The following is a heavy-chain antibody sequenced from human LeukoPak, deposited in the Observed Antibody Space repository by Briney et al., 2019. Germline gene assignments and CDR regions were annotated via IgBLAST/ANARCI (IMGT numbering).Heavy chain of an antibody. D-gene: IGHD3-22*01. V-gene: IGHV3-15*01. CDR3: TTDKELKDGSGYYLVDY. CDR1: GFTFSNAW. CDR2: IKSKTDGGTT. Sequence: GGSLRLFCAASGFTFSNAWMSWVRQAPGKGLEGVGRIKSKTDGGTTDYAAPVKGRFTISREESKKTGYLQMKSLKTENTAVYYCTTDKELKDGSGYYLVDYWGQGTLVTVSS. J-gene: IGHJ4*02.